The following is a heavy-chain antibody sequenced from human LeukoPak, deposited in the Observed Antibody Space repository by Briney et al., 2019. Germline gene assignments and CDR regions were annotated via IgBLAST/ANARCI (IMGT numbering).Heavy chain of an antibody. CDR3: AREPYYYDSSGYLH. J-gene: IGHJ4*02. V-gene: IGHV3-21*01. CDR2: ISSSSSYI. D-gene: IGHD3-22*01. Sequence: GGSLRLSCAASGFTFSSYSMNWVRQAPGKGLEWVSSISSSSSYIYYADSVKGRFTISRDNAKISLYLQMNSLRAEDTAVYYCAREPYYYDSSGYLHWGQGTLVTVSS. CDR1: GFTFSSYS.